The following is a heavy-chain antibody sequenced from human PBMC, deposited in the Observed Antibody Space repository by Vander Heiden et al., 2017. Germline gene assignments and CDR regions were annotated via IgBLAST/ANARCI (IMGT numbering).Heavy chain of an antibody. J-gene: IGHJ3*02. CDR3: ARDRIAVAGTTGNAFDI. D-gene: IGHD6-19*01. Sequence: AQLVQSGTESQTPGASVKVSCTASRCTCTDHDMPWVRQAPRQGLEWMGWINPTSGCTNYAQKFQGRVTMTRDTSISTAYMELSRLRSDDTAVYYCARDRIAVAGTTGNAFDIWGQGTMVTVSS. V-gene: IGHV1-2*02. CDR1: RCTCTDHD. CDR2: INPTSGCT.